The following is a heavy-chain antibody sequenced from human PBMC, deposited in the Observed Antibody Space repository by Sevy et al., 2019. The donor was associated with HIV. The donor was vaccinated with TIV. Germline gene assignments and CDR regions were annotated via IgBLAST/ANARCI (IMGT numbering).Heavy chain of an antibody. CDR1: GYIFTDYY. CDR2: FNSDSCVK. J-gene: IGHJ6*02. V-gene: IGHV1-2*02. CDR3: ARLTTQPTSGHYGMDV. D-gene: IGHD4-4*01. Sequence: ASVKVSCKASGYIFTDYYIHWVRQAPGQGLEWMAWFNSDSCVKNYAQRFQGEVTVTRDTSLSTAYLELSRLKSNDTAIYYCARLTTQPTSGHYGMDVWGQGTRVTVSS.